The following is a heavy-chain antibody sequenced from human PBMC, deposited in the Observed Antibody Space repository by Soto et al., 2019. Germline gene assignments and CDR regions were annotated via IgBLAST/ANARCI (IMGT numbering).Heavy chain of an antibody. CDR1: GYTFTSYG. Sequence: ASVKVSCKASGYTFTSYGISWVRQAPGQGLEWMGWISAYNGNTNYAQKLQGRVTMTTDTSTSTAYMELRSLRSDDTAVYYCARERDSSIPQYYYYYMDVWGKGTKVTVSS. D-gene: IGHD6-13*01. CDR2: ISAYNGNT. J-gene: IGHJ6*03. CDR3: ARERDSSIPQYYYYYMDV. V-gene: IGHV1-18*01.